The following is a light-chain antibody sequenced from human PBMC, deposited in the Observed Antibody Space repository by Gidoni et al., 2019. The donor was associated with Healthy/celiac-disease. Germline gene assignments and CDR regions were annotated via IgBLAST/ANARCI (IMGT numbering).Light chain of an antibody. V-gene: IGKV3-15*01. CDR2: GAS. J-gene: IGKJ2*01. CDR1: QSVSSN. CDR3: QQYNNWLYT. Sequence: PASLSVSRGERATLSCRASQSVSSNLAWYQQKPGQAPRLLIYGASTRATGIPARFSGSGSGTEFTLTISSLQAEDFAVYYCQQYNNWLYTFXQXTKLEIK.